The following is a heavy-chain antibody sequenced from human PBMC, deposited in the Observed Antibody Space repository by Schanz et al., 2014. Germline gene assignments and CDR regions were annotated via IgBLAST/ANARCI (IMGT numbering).Heavy chain of an antibody. V-gene: IGHV4-61*02. D-gene: IGHD1-1*01. CDR1: GGSISSGSYY. Sequence: QLQESGSGLMKPSQTLSLTCAVSGGSISSGSYYWNWIRQPAGKGLEWIGRVFPNGITNYNPSLKSRVPISLDTSKNQFSLTLTSLTAADTAVYYCARDTTWRLDLWGRGTLVTVSS. CDR3: ARDTTWRLDL. J-gene: IGHJ2*01. CDR2: VFPNGIT.